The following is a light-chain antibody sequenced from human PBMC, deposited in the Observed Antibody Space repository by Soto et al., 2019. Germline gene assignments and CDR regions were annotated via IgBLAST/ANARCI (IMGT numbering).Light chain of an antibody. CDR1: GSNIGAGYD. CDR3: QSYDSSLRVVV. V-gene: IGLV1-40*01. J-gene: IGLJ2*01. Sequence: QAVVTQPPSVSGAPGQRVTIYCTGTGSNIGAGYDVHWYQQLPGTAPKVVIYGNRDRPSGVPDRFSGSKSGTSASLAITGLQAEDEGDYYCQSYDSSLRVVVFGGGTKLTVL. CDR2: GNR.